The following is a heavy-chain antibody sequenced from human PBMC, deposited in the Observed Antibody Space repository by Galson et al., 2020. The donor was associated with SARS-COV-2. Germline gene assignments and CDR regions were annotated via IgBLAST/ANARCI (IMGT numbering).Heavy chain of an antibody. CDR1: GFTFSSYE. CDR2: ISSSGSTI. J-gene: IGHJ4*02. CDR3: ARALYYYGSGTVDY. Sequence: GESLKISCAASGFTFSSYEMNWVRQAPGKGLEWVSYISSSGSTIYYADSVKGRFTISRDNAKNSLYLQMNSLRAEDTAVYYCARALYYYGSGTVDYWGQGTLVTVSS. V-gene: IGHV3-48*03. D-gene: IGHD3-10*01.